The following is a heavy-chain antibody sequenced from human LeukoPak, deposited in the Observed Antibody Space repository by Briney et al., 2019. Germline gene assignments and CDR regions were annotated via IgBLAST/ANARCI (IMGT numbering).Heavy chain of an antibody. CDR2: ISSSGSTI. Sequence: GGSLRLTCAASGFTFSSYEMNWVRQAPGKGLEWVSYISSSGSTIYYADSVKGRFTISRDNAKNSLYLQMNSLRAEDTAVYYCARDDSYGYIDAFDIWGQGTMVTVSS. CDR3: ARDDSYGYIDAFDI. J-gene: IGHJ3*02. CDR1: GFTFSSYE. V-gene: IGHV3-48*03. D-gene: IGHD5-18*01.